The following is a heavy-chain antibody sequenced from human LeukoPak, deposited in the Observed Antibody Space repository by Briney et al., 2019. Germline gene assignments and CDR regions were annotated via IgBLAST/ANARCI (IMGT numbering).Heavy chain of an antibody. V-gene: IGHV4-4*02. CDR2: IYHSGST. CDR1: GGSISSSNW. CDR3: ARDPRIAARPGSFDY. J-gene: IGHJ4*02. D-gene: IGHD6-6*01. Sequence: PSGTLSLTCAVSGGSISSSNWWSWVRQPPGKGLEWIGEIYHSGSTNYNPSLKSRVTISVDKSKNQFSLKLSSVTAADTAVYYCARDPRIAARPGSFDYWGQGTLVTVSS.